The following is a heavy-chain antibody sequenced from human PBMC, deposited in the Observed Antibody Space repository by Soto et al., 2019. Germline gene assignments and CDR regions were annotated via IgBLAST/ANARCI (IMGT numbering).Heavy chain of an antibody. CDR1: GGTFSSYT. CDR2: IIPILGIA. J-gene: IGHJ6*03. D-gene: IGHD4-17*01. V-gene: IGHV1-69*08. CDR3: ARDVTVTTNYDYYMDV. Sequence: QVQLVQSGAEVKKPGSSVKVSCKASGGTFSSYTISWVRQAPGQGLEWMGRIIPILGIANYAQKFQGRVTITADKSTSTAYMELSSLRSEDTAVYYCARDVTVTTNYDYYMDVWGKGTTVTVSS.